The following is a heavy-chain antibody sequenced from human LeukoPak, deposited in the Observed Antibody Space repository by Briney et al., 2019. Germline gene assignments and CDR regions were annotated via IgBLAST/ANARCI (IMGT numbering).Heavy chain of an antibody. Sequence: SETLSLTCTVSGGSITSDGYYWSWIRQPAGKGLEWIGRIYPSGSTNYNPSLKSRVTISVDTSKNQFSLKLSSVTAADTAVYYCARVSIAVAGTGIDYWGQGTLVTVSS. V-gene: IGHV4-61*02. CDR2: IYPSGST. D-gene: IGHD6-19*01. CDR3: ARVSIAVAGTGIDY. J-gene: IGHJ4*02. CDR1: GGSITSDGYY.